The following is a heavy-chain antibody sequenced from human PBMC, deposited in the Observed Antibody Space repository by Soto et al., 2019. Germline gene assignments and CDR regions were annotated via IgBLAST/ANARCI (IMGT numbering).Heavy chain of an antibody. CDR3: AKERGGSSSWLVDY. D-gene: IGHD6-13*01. J-gene: IGHJ4*02. CDR2: ISGSGGST. CDR1: GFTFSSYA. V-gene: IGHV3-23*01. Sequence: PGGSLRLSCAASGFTFSSYAMSWVRQAPGKGLEWVSAISGSGGSTYYADSVKGRFTISRDNSKNTLYLQMNSLRAEDTAVYYCAKERGGSSSWLVDYWGQGTLVTSPQ.